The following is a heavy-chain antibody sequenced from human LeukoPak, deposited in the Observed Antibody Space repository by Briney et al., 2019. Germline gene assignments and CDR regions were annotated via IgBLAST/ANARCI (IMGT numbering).Heavy chain of an antibody. J-gene: IGHJ4*02. V-gene: IGHV4-61*01. CDR1: GASFSSGSYY. Sequence: SETLSLTCTVSGASFSSGSYYWSWIRQPPGKGLEWIGYIYYSGSTNYNPSLKSRVTISVDTSKNQFSLKLSSVTAADTAVYYCARGSRGYTYGWGQGTLVTVSS. D-gene: IGHD5-18*01. CDR3: ARGSRGYTYG. CDR2: IYYSGST.